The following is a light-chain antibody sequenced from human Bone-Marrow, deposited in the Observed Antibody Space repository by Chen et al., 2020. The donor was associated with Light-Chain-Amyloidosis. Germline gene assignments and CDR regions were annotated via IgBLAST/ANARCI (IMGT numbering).Light chain of an antibody. CDR3: QSADSSGTYEVI. CDR2: RDT. J-gene: IGLJ2*01. Sequence: SYELTQPPSVSVSPGQTARITCSGDDLPTKYAYWYQQKPGQAPVLVIHRDTERPSGISERFSGPSSGTTATLTISGVQAEDEADYHCQSADSSGTYEVIFGGGTTLTVL. CDR1: DLPTKY. V-gene: IGLV3-25*03.